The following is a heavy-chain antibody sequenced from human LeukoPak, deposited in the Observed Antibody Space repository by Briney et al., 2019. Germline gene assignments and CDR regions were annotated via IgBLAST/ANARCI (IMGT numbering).Heavy chain of an antibody. Sequence: ASVKVSCKASGHTFTGYYMHWVRQAPGQGLEWMGWINPNSGGTNYAQKFQGRVTMTRDTSISTAYMELSRLRSDDTAVYYCARGQWLRLRRDIVVVVAAKNPNFDYWGQGTLVTVSS. J-gene: IGHJ4*02. D-gene: IGHD2-15*01. V-gene: IGHV1-2*02. CDR2: INPNSGGT. CDR3: ARGQWLRLRRDIVVVVAAKNPNFDY. CDR1: GHTFTGYY.